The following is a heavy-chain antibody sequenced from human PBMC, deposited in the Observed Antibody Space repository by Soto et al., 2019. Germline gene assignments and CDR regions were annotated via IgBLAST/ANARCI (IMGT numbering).Heavy chain of an antibody. Sequence: SETLSLTCTVSGGSISSGDYYWSWIRQPPGKGLEWIGYIYYSGSTYYNPSLKSRVTISVDTSKNQFSLKLSSVTAADTAVYYCARDGRLDSSGGNWFDPWGQGXLVTVYS. CDR1: GGSISSGDYY. J-gene: IGHJ5*02. CDR3: ARDGRLDSSGGNWFDP. D-gene: IGHD3-22*01. CDR2: IYYSGST. V-gene: IGHV4-30-4*01.